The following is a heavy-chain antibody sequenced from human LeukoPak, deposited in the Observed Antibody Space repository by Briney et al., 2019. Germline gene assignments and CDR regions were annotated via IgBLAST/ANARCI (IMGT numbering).Heavy chain of an antibody. J-gene: IGHJ4*02. D-gene: IGHD4-17*01. CDR1: GGSISSSNW. CDR3: ARLDYGDYHGLADY. Sequence: PSETLSLTCAVSGGSISSSNWRSWVRQPPGKGLEWIGEIYHSGSTNYNPSLKSRVTISVDKSKNQFSLKLSSVTAADTAVYYCARLDYGDYHGLADYWGQGTLVTVSS. V-gene: IGHV4-4*02. CDR2: IYHSGST.